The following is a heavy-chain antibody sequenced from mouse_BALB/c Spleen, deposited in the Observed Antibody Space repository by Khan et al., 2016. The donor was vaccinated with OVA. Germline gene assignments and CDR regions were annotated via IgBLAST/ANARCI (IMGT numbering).Heavy chain of an antibody. Sequence: QVQLQQSGAELVKPGASVRLSCKASGYTFTNYYLYWVKPRPGHGLEWIGDINPSNGGTNFNEKFKNKVTLTVDKSSSTAYMQLSSLTSEDSAVYYCSRSGYGTFAYWGQGTLVTVSA. CDR1: GYTFTNYY. CDR3: SRSGYGTFAY. CDR2: INPSNGGT. J-gene: IGHJ3*01. D-gene: IGHD2-1*01. V-gene: IGHV1S81*02.